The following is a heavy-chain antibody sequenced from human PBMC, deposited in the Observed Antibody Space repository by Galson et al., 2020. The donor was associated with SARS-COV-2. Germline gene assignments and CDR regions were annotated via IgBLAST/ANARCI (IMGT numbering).Heavy chain of an antibody. J-gene: IGHJ6*02. Sequence: GGSLRLSCAASGFTFDDYAMHWVRQAPGKGLEWVSGISWNSGSIGYADSVKDRFTISRDNAKNSLYLQMNSLRAEDTALYYCAKDLWVLWFGEYGMDVWGQGTTVTVSS. CDR2: ISWNSGSI. V-gene: IGHV3-9*01. CDR3: AKDLWVLWFGEYGMDV. CDR1: GFTFDDYA. D-gene: IGHD3-10*01.